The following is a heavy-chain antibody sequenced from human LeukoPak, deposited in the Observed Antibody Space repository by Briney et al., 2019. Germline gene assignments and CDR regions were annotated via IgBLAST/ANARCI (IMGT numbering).Heavy chain of an antibody. J-gene: IGHJ4*02. CDR2: INPKSGGT. D-gene: IGHD1-26*01. Sequence: ASVKVSCKASGYTFTGFYTHWVRQAPGQGLEWMGWINPKSGGTNSAQKFQGRVTMTRDTSITTVYMELSSLRSDDTAVYYCARGRYSGSYYVDYWGQGTLVTVSS. V-gene: IGHV1-2*02. CDR3: ARGRYSGSYYVDY. CDR1: GYTFTGFY.